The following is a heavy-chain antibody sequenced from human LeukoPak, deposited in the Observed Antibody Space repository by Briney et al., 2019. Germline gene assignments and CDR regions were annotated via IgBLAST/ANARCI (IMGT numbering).Heavy chain of an antibody. CDR2: IYHTGST. D-gene: IGHD7-27*01. V-gene: IGHV4-59*02. J-gene: IGHJ4*02. Sequence: PSETLSLTCTISGGSVSDYYWSWIRQSPGKGLEWIGYIYHTGSTSYSPSLKSRVTISADTSENQFSLKLSSVTAADTAVYYCASRKLGNDYWGQGTLVTVSS. CDR1: GGSVSDYY. CDR3: ASRKLGNDY.